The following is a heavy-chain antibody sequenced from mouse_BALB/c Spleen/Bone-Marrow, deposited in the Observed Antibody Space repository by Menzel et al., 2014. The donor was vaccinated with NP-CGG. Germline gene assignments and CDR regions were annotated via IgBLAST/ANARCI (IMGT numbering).Heavy chain of an antibody. Sequence: ESGPGLVKPSQSLSLTCTVTGYSITSDYAWHWIRQLPGNRLEWMGYIRYSGGTNYNPSLKSPISITRDTSNSQFFLQLNSVTTEDEAAYYCGRDGNYRGYFDVWGAGTTVTVSS. J-gene: IGHJ1*01. CDR1: GYSITSDYA. V-gene: IGHV3-2*02. D-gene: IGHD2-1*01. CDR2: IRYSGGT. CDR3: GRDGNYRGYFDV.